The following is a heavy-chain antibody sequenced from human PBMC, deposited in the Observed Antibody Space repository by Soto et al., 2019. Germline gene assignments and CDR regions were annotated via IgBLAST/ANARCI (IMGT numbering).Heavy chain of an antibody. J-gene: IGHJ4*02. V-gene: IGHV4-4*02. CDR2: IYHSGST. Sequence: QVQLQESGPGLVKPSGTLSLTCAVSGGAISSSNWWSWVRQPPGKGLEWIGEIYHSGSTNYTPSLKSRVTVSVDKSKTPFSLKLSSVPAADTAVYYCARAAMGGSSWAFDYWGQGTLVTVSS. D-gene: IGHD6-13*01. CDR3: ARAAMGGSSWAFDY. CDR1: GGAISSSNW.